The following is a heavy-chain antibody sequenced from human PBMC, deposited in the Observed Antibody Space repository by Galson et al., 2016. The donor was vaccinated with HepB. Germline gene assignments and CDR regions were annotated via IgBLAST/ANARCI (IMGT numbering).Heavy chain of an antibody. CDR2: FRSKTYGGTT. Sequence: SLRLSCAGSGFTFGDYAMNWFRQAPGKGLEWVAFFRSKTYGGTTKYAASVKGRFTISRHDSNSIAYLQMNSLKTEDTAVYYCTRSDYYDSSGPPGYWGQGTPVTVSS. CDR3: TRSDYYDSSGPPGY. CDR1: GFTFGDYA. V-gene: IGHV3-49*03. D-gene: IGHD3-22*01. J-gene: IGHJ4*02.